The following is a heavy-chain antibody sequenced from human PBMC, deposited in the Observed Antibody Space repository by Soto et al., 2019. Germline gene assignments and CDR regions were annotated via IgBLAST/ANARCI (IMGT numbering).Heavy chain of an antibody. CDR3: TTHEEGAPWAGGFDS. V-gene: IGHV3-53*01. CDR1: GFTVSSNY. Sequence: GGSLRLSCAAPGFTVSSNYMSWVRQAPGKGLEWVSVIYSGGSTYYADSVKGRFAVSRDNSNVTLYLQMDSLRVEDTAIYYCTTHEEGAPWAGGFDSWGQGTLVTVSS. J-gene: IGHJ5*01. CDR2: IYSGGST. D-gene: IGHD1-26*01.